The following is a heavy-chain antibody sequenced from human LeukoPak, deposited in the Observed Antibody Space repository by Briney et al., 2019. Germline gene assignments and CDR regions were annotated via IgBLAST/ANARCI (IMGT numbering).Heavy chain of an antibody. D-gene: IGHD3-10*01. CDR2: ISSSGSTK. V-gene: IGHV3-11*01. CDR3: ARDGHAYGRGSPHY. CDR1: GFTFSDYY. Sequence: GGSLRLSCAASGFTFSDYYMSWIREAPGKGLEWVSYISSSGSTKYYADSVKGRFTISRDNAKNSYLQMNSLRAEDTAVYYCARDGHAYGRGSPHYWGQGTLVTVSS. J-gene: IGHJ4*02.